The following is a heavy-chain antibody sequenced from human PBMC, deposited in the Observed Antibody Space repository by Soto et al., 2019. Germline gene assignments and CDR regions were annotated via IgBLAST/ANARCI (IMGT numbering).Heavy chain of an antibody. CDR3: ARLFFKQYYYYSMDV. Sequence: EVQLVESGGGLVQPGGSLRLSCAASGFTFSNYWMTWVRQAPGKGLGWVANIKQDGSEKYYVDSVKGRFTISRDNAKNSLYLQMNSLRAEDTAVYYCARLFFKQYYYYSMDVWGQGTTVTVSS. V-gene: IGHV3-7*05. D-gene: IGHD3-3*01. CDR2: IKQDGSEK. J-gene: IGHJ6*02. CDR1: GFTFSNYW.